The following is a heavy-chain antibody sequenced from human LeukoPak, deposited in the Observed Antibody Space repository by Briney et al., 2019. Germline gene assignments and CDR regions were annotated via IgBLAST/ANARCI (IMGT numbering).Heavy chain of an antibody. CDR2: IYYSGST. CDR3: ARDQFRLGPGYCSSTSCSDP. D-gene: IGHD2-2*03. J-gene: IGHJ5*02. V-gene: IGHV4-39*07. CDR1: GGSISSSSYY. Sequence: PSETLSLTCTVSGGSISSSSYYWGWIRQPPGKGLERIGSIYYSGSTYYNPSLKSRVTISVDTSKNQFSLKLSSVTAADTAVYYCARDQFRLGPGYCSSTSCSDPWGQGTLVTVSS.